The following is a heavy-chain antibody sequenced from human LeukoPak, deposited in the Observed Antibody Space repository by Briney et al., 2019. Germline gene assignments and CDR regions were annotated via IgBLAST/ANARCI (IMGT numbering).Heavy chain of an antibody. CDR2: IYTGDSDT. CDR3: ARPSVEMATIGPFDY. J-gene: IGHJ4*02. D-gene: IGHD5-24*01. Sequence: GGPRQISGKGSGYRFTGYWIAGVGRLPGKGLEWMGIIYTGDSDTGYSTSFQGQVNISADKSISTAYLQWSSLKASDTAMYYCARPSVEMATIGPFDYWGQGTLVTVSS. V-gene: IGHV5-51*01. CDR1: GYRFTGYW.